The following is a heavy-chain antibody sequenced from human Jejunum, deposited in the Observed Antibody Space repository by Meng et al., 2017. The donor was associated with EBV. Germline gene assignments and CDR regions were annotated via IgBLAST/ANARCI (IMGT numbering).Heavy chain of an antibody. Sequence: QVPLVECGGGVVQPGRSLRLSCAASGFTFSGHAMQWGRQAPGKGLKWVALISNDGNNKYYADSVKGRFTISRDNSKNTLYLQMNSLRVDDTALYYCTREWGADYWGQGTLVTVSS. CDR2: ISNDGNNK. V-gene: IGHV3-30-3*01. CDR1: GFTFSGHA. D-gene: IGHD3-16*01. CDR3: TREWGADY. J-gene: IGHJ4*02.